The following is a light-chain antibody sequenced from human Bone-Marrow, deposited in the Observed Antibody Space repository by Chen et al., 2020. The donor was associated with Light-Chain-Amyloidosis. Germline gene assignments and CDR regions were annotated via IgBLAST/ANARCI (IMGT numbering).Light chain of an antibody. CDR1: SGSIATNY. CDR2: EDD. CDR3: QSYQGSSQGV. Sequence: NFMLTQPHSVSESPGKTVIISCTRSSGSIATNYVQWYQQRPGSSPTTVIYEDDQRPFGVPDRFSGSIDRSSNSASLTISGLKMEDEADYYCQSYQGSSQGVFGGGPELTVL. J-gene: IGLJ3*02. V-gene: IGLV6-57*01.